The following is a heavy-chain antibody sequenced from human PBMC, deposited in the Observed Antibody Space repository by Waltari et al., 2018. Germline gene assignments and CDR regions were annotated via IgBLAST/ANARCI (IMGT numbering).Heavy chain of an antibody. J-gene: IGHJ4*02. D-gene: IGHD6-13*01. Sequence: QVQLQQWGAGLLKPSETLSLTCAVYGGSCSGYYWSWIRQPPGKGLEWIGEINHSGSTNYNPSLKSRVTISVDTSKNQFSLKLSSVTAADTAVYYCARGRYSRRYFDYWGQGTLVTVSS. V-gene: IGHV4-34*01. CDR1: GGSCSGYY. CDR3: ARGRYSRRYFDY. CDR2: INHSGST.